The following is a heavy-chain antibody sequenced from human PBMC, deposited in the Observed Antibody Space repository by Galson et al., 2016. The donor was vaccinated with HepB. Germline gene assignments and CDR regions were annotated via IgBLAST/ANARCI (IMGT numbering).Heavy chain of an antibody. Sequence: SLRLSCAASGFTFSSYSMNWVRQAPGKGLEWVSSISSSSSYIYYADSVKGRFTISRDNAKNSLYLQMNSLRAEDTAVYYCARSSDYGDYYFDYWGQGTLVTVSS. CDR2: ISSSSSYI. CDR3: ARSSDYGDYYFDY. D-gene: IGHD4-17*01. CDR1: GFTFSSYS. V-gene: IGHV3-21*01. J-gene: IGHJ4*02.